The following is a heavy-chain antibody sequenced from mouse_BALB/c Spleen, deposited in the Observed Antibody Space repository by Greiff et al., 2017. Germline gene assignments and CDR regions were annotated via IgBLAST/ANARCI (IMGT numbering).Heavy chain of an antibody. CDR2: LSSVGSYT. J-gene: IGHJ4*01. D-gene: IGHD2-4*01. CDR3: ARNEYDDYAIDY. V-gene: IGHV5-6*01. CDR1: GFTFSSYG. Sequence: EVMLVESGGDLVQPGGSLKLSCAASGFTFSSYGMYWVRQTPDKRLEWVATLSSVGSYTYYPDSVKGRLTISRDNAKKTLYLKMSSLKSEDTAMYYCARNEYDDYAIDYWGQGTSGTVSS.